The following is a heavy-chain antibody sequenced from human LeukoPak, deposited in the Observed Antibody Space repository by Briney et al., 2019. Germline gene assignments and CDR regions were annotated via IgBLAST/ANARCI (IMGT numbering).Heavy chain of an antibody. CDR1: GFTFSSYG. CDR2: ISPNTGNT. V-gene: IGHV1-8*02. CDR3: ARDGRLLRDFDWSSHAWLDP. Sequence: GGSLRLSCAASGFTFSSYGMHWVRQAPGQGLEWVGWISPNTGNTDYAQKFQGRVTMTRDTSMSTVYMELSSLRSEDTAVYFCARDGRLLRDFDWSSHAWLDPWGQGTLVTVSS. J-gene: IGHJ5*02. D-gene: IGHD3-9*01.